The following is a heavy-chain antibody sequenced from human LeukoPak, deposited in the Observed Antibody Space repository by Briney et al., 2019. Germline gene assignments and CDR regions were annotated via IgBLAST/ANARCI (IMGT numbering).Heavy chain of an antibody. V-gene: IGHV1-24*01. D-gene: IGHD4-17*01. CDR2: FNPEDVET. Sequence: ASVNVSCTVSGYTLTEISMHWVRQAPGQGLEWMGGFNPEDVETIYARSFQGRLTVTEDTSTDTAYMELSSLRAEDTAMYYCATEIVGYGDVHYFDSWGQGTLVTVSS. J-gene: IGHJ4*02. CDR3: ATEIVGYGDVHYFDS. CDR1: GYTLTEIS.